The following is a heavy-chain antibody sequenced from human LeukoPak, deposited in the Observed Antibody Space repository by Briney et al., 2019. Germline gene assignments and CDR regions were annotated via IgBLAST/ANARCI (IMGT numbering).Heavy chain of an antibody. CDR2: IYYSGST. V-gene: IGHV4-39*07. J-gene: IGHJ3*02. Sequence: SETLSLTCSVSGVSISSGSNYWGWIRQPPGKGLEWIGSIYYSGSTYYNPSLKSRVTISVDTSKNQFSLKLSSVTAADTAVYYCATSLDSTGYYYEGGAFDMWGQGTMVTVSS. CDR1: GVSISSGSNY. CDR3: ATSLDSTGYYYEGGAFDM. D-gene: IGHD3-22*01.